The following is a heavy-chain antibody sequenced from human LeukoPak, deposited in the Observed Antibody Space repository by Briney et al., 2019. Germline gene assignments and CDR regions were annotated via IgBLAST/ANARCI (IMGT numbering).Heavy chain of an antibody. CDR2: IYYSGST. D-gene: IGHD6-13*01. Sequence: SETLSLTCTVSGGSISSYYWSWIRQPPGKGLEWIGSIYYSGSTYYNPSLKSRVTISVDTSKNQFSLNLNSVTAADTAVYYCARLSSSWILDYWGQGTLVTVSS. CDR3: ARLSSSWILDY. J-gene: IGHJ4*02. V-gene: IGHV4-59*04. CDR1: GGSISSYY.